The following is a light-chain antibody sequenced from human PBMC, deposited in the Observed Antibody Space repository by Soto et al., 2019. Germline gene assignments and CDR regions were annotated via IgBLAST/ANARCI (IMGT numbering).Light chain of an antibody. Sequence: ESVLTQSPGTLSLSPGERASLSCRASQSVSSNYLAWYQQKPGQAPRLLIHGASTRATGIAARFSGSGSGTEFTLTISGLQSDDFATYYCQQYNSYWTFGQGTKVDIK. CDR3: QQYNSYWT. CDR1: QSVSSN. V-gene: IGKV3D-15*01. CDR2: GAS. J-gene: IGKJ1*01.